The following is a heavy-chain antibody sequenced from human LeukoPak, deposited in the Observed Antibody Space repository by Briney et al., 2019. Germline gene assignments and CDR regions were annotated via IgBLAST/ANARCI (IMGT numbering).Heavy chain of an antibody. Sequence: SETLSLTCTVSGGSISSYYWSWIRQPPGKGLEWIGYIYYSGSTNYNPSLKNRVTISRDTSKNQLSLKLSSVTAADTAIYYCARGQRVAGTFDYWGQGILVTISS. CDR1: GGSISSYY. D-gene: IGHD6-19*01. CDR3: ARGQRVAGTFDY. CDR2: IYYSGST. J-gene: IGHJ4*02. V-gene: IGHV4-59*01.